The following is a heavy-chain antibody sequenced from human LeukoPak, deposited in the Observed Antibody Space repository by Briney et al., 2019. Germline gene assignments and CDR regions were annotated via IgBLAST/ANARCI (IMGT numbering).Heavy chain of an antibody. D-gene: IGHD3-3*01. Sequence: ASVKVSCKASGYTFTGYYMHWVRQAPGQGLEWMGRINPNSGGTNYAQKFQGRVTTTRDTSISTAYMELSRLRSDDTAVYYCARDRNDFWSGYYNWFDPWGQGTLVTVSS. CDR1: GYTFTGYY. CDR2: INPNSGGT. V-gene: IGHV1-2*06. J-gene: IGHJ5*02. CDR3: ARDRNDFWSGYYNWFDP.